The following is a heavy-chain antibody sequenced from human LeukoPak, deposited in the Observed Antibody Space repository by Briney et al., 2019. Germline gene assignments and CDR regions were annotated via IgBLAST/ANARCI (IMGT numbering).Heavy chain of an antibody. D-gene: IGHD5-24*01. CDR3: ARGLEMATSDY. J-gene: IGHJ4*02. CDR1: GYIFSVYA. V-gene: IGHV7-4-1*02. Sequence: ASVKVSCKASGYIFSVYALIWVRQAPGQGLELMGWINTNTGNPTYAQGFTGRFVFSLDTSVSTAYLQISSLKAEDTAVYYCARGLEMATSDYWGQGTLVTVSS. CDR2: INTNTGNP.